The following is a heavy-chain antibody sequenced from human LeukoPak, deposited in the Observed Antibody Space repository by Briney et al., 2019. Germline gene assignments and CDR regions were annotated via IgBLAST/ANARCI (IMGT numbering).Heavy chain of an antibody. D-gene: IGHD5-12*01. CDR2: IYYSGST. Sequence: SETLSLTCTVSGGSISSYYWSWIRQPPGKGLEWIGYIYYSGSTNYNPSLKSRVTISVDTSKNQFSLKLSSVTAADTAVYYCARIYSDYSGYDYLAFDYWGQGTLVTVSS. CDR3: ARIYSDYSGYDYLAFDY. V-gene: IGHV4-59*01. CDR1: GGSISSYY. J-gene: IGHJ4*02.